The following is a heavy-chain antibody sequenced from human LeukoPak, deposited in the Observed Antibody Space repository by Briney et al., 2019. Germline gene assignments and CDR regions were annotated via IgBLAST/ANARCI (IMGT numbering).Heavy chain of an antibody. D-gene: IGHD1-26*01. V-gene: IGHV3-48*02. CDR2: ITSSSTNI. J-gene: IGHJ4*02. CDR3: ATSGDYYLKY. Sequence: GGSLRLSCAASGFTFSTYNMNWVRQAPGKGLEWVSHITSSSTNIYYADSVKGRFTISRDNAKNALSLQMNSLRDEDTAVYYCATSGDYYLKYWGQGTLVTVSS. CDR1: GFTFSTYN.